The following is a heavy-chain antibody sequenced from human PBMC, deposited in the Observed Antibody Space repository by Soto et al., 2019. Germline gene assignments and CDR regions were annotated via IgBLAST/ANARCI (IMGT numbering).Heavy chain of an antibody. D-gene: IGHD3-3*01. Sequence: QVQLQQSGPGLVKPSQTLSLTCAISGDSVSSNSAAWNWIRQSPSRGLEWLGRTYYKSKWYTDYAVSVPSRININPETSKNQFSLQLNSVTPEDTAIYYCARANFFTECFEHWGQGTLVTVSS. J-gene: IGHJ1*01. V-gene: IGHV6-1*01. CDR2: TYYKSKWYT. CDR1: GDSVSSNSAA. CDR3: ARANFFTECFEH.